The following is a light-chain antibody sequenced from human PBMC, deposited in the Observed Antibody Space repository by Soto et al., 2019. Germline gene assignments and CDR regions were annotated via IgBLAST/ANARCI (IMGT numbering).Light chain of an antibody. CDR3: QQYGTAPFT. J-gene: IGKJ2*01. CDR1: QSLTDGF. Sequence: EIVLTQSAGTLSLSPGERATLSCRASQSLTDGFLAWYQQKHGQALRLLIYGISNRATGIPDRFSGGGSGTDVTLTISRLEPEDIAVYYCQQYGTAPFTFGQGTKVEIK. CDR2: GIS. V-gene: IGKV3-20*01.